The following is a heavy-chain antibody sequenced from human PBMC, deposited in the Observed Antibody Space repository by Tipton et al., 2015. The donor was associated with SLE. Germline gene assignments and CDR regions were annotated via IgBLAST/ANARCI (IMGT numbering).Heavy chain of an antibody. CDR2: MYYSGST. D-gene: IGHD2-2*02. Sequence: LTCSVTGGSISSSSCYWAWIRQPPGKGLEWIGNMYYSGSTNYNPSLKSRVTISVDTSKNQYSLKLSSVTAADTAVYYCARVPPYCSSSSCYTPYYYYMDVWGKGTTVTVSS. CDR1: GGSISSSSCY. J-gene: IGHJ6*03. CDR3: ARVPPYCSSSSCYTPYYYYMDV. V-gene: IGHV4-39*07.